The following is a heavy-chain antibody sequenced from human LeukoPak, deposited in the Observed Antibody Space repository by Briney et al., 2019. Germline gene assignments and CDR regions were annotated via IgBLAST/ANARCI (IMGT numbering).Heavy chain of an antibody. CDR1: GGTFSSYA. Sequence: ASVKVSCKASGGTFSSYAISWVRQAPGQGLEWMGGIIPIFGTANYAQKFQGRVTITADESTSTAYMELSSLRSEDTAVYYCARSTMVRGATMYYFDYWGQGTLVTVSS. D-gene: IGHD3-10*01. CDR3: ARSTMVRGATMYYFDY. J-gene: IGHJ4*02. CDR2: IIPIFGTA. V-gene: IGHV1-69*13.